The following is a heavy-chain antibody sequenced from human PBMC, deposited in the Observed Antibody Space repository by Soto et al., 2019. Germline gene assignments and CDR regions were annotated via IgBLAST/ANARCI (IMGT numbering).Heavy chain of an antibody. CDR2: ISSSSSYI. J-gene: IGHJ4*02. V-gene: IGHV3-21*01. Sequence: GGSLRLSCAASGFTFSSYSMNWVRQAPGKGLEWVSSISSSSSYIYYADSVKGRFTISRDNAKNSLYLQMNSLRAEDTAVYYCARDSLGPYGDYVHTGRADYWGQGTLVTVSS. CDR1: GFTFSSYS. CDR3: ARDSLGPYGDYVHTGRADY. D-gene: IGHD4-17*01.